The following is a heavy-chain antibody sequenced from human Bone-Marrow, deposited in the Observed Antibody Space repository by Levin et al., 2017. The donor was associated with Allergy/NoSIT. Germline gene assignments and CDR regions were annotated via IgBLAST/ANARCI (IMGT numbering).Heavy chain of an antibody. V-gene: IGHV5-51*01. Sequence: GESLKISCQVSGYRFTDHWIGWVRQLPGKGLEWMGNIYPGDSETRSSPSFQGQVTMSVDKSINTASLRWDSLSASDTAMYYCARQSDELPPCGGEWVEEHYFDNWGQGTLVSVSS. CDR2: IYPGDSET. CDR1: GYRFTDHW. CDR3: ARQSDELPPCGGEWVEEHYFDN. D-gene: IGHD3-10*01. J-gene: IGHJ4*02.